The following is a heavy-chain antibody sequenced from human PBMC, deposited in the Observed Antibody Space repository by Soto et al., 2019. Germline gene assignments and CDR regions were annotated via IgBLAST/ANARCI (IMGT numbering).Heavy chain of an antibody. CDR3: ARDPFIVVVPAAPADAEYFQH. J-gene: IGHJ1*01. CDR1: GGTFSSYT. CDR2: IITILGIA. Sequence: QVQLVQSGAEVKKPGSSVKVSCKASGGTFSSYTISWVRQAPGQGLEWMGRIITILGIANYAQKFQGRVTITADKSTSTAYMELRSLRSEDTAVYYCARDPFIVVVPAAPADAEYFQHWGQGTLVTVSS. V-gene: IGHV1-69*08. D-gene: IGHD2-2*01.